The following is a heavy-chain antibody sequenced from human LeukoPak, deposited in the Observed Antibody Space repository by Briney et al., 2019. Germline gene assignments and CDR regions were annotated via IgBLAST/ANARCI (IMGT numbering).Heavy chain of an antibody. J-gene: IGHJ4*02. V-gene: IGHV4-59*01. CDR3: ARQVASGWYSFGDY. CDR2: IYYSGST. Sequence: PSETLSLTCTVSGGSISSYYWSWIRQPPGKGLEWIGYIYYSGSTNYNPSLKSRVTISVDTSKNHFSLKLSSVTAADTAVYSCARQVASGWYSFGDYWGQGTLVTVSS. D-gene: IGHD6-19*01. CDR1: GGSISSYY.